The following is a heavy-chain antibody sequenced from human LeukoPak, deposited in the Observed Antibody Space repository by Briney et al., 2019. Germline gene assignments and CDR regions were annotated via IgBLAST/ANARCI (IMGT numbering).Heavy chain of an antibody. Sequence: GGSLRLSCAASGFTFSSYAMHWVRQAPGKGLEWVADISYDGSNKYYADSVKGRFTTSRDNTKNSLYLQIYSLRADNTPLYYSVSSSSLRRYFDWWGEGTLVTVS. D-gene: IGHD6-6*01. CDR1: GFTFSSYA. V-gene: IGHV3-30*04. CDR3: VSSSSLRRYFDW. CDR2: ISYDGSNK. J-gene: IGHJ4*02.